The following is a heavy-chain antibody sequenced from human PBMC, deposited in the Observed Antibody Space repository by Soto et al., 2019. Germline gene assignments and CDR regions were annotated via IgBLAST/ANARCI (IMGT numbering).Heavy chain of an antibody. CDR3: AKDINYCSGGSCYSLYYYYGMDV. Sequence: GGSLRLSCAASGFTFSSYAMSWVRQAPGKGLGWVSAISGSGGSTYYADSVKGRFTISRDNSKNTLYLQMNSLRAEDTAVYYCAKDINYCSGGSCYSLYYYYGMDVWGQGTTVTVSS. CDR2: ISGSGGST. J-gene: IGHJ6*02. V-gene: IGHV3-23*01. CDR1: GFTFSSYA. D-gene: IGHD2-15*01.